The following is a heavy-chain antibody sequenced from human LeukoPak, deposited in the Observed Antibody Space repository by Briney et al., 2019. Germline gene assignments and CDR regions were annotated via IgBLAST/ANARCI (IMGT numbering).Heavy chain of an antibody. CDR1: GGSISSYY. CDR3: ARHYGEVALYYFDY. J-gene: IGHJ4*02. D-gene: IGHD3-10*01. Sequence: SETLSLTCTVSGGSISSYYWSWIRQPAGKGLEWIGYIYYSGSTNYNPSLKSRVTISVDTSKNQFSLKLSSVTAADTAVYYCARHYGEVALYYFDYWGQGTLLTVSS. V-gene: IGHV4-59*08. CDR2: IYYSGST.